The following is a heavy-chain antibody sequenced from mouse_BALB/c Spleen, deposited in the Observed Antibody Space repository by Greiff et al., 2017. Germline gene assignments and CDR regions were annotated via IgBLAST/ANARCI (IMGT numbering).Heavy chain of an antibody. D-gene: IGHD1-1*01. CDR2: ISSGSSTI. CDR3: ARSIGYYYGSSYAMDY. V-gene: IGHV5-17*02. CDR1: GFTFSSFG. J-gene: IGHJ4*01. Sequence: EVKLMESGGGLVQPGGSRKLSCAASGFTFSSFGMHWVRQAPEKGLEWVAYISSGSSTIYYADTVKGRFTISRDNPKNTLFLQMTSLRSEDTAMYYCARSIGYYYGSSYAMDYWGQGTSVTVSS.